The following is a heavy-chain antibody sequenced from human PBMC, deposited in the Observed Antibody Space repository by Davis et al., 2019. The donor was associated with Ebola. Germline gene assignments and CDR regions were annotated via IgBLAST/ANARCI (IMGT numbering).Heavy chain of an antibody. J-gene: IGHJ6*04. V-gene: IGHV1-46*01. CDR3: AREVVVVVAATPSGYYYYGMDV. Sequence: AASVKVSCKASGYTFTGYYMHWVRQAPGQGLEWMGIINPSGGSTSYAQKFQGRVTMTRDTSTSTVYMELSSLRSEDTAVYYRAREVVVVVAATPSGYYYYGMDVWGKGTTVTVSS. CDR1: GYTFTGYY. CDR2: INPSGGST. D-gene: IGHD2-15*01.